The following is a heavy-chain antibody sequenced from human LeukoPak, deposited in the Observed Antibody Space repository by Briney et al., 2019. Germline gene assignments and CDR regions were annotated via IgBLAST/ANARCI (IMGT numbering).Heavy chain of an antibody. CDR3: ATWPGGWYGEDS. CDR2: IYSGGST. J-gene: IGHJ4*02. D-gene: IGHD6-19*01. V-gene: IGHV3-53*01. Sequence: GGSLSLSCAASGFTVSSNYMSWVRQAPGKGLEWVSVIYSGGSTYYADSVKGRFTISRDTSKNMLYLQMNSLRAEDTAVYYCATWPGGWYGEDSWGQGTLVTVSS. CDR1: GFTVSSNY.